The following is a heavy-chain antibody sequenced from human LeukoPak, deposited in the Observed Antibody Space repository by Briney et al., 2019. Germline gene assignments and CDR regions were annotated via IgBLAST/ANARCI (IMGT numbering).Heavy chain of an antibody. CDR3: ARSAYSSGSPFDY. Sequence: GGSLRLSCAASGFTFSSYAMHWVRQAPGKGLEWVAVISYDGSNKYYADSVKGRFTISRDNSKNTLYLQMNSLRAEGTAVYYCARSAYSSGSPFDYWGQGTLVIVSS. J-gene: IGHJ4*02. D-gene: IGHD6-19*01. V-gene: IGHV3-30-3*01. CDR2: ISYDGSNK. CDR1: GFTFSSYA.